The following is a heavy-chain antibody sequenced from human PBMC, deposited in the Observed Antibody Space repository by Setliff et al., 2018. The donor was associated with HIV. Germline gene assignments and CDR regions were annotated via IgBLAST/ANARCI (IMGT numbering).Heavy chain of an antibody. J-gene: IGHJ5*02. CDR1: GYTFTSYG. D-gene: IGHD4-17*01. V-gene: IGHV1-18*01. CDR3: ASSVDNYGDNRWFDP. CDR2: ISAYNGNT. Sequence: GASVKVSCKASGYTFTSYGISWVRQAPGQGLEWMGWISAYNGNTNYAQNFQGRVTRTTDTSTSTVYMELRSLRSDDTAVYYCASSVDNYGDNRWFDPWGQGTLVTVSS.